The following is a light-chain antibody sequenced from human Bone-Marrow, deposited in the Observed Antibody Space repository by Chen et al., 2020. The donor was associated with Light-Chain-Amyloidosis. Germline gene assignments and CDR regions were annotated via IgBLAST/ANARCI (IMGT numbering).Light chain of an antibody. Sequence: DIQMTQSPPSLSVSVGDRVTITRRASQSISDRLTWYQQKPGKAPKLLIYAASVLQRGVPSRFIGSGSGSHFTLTINSLQPENSAAYFCQESHNTPVYSLGQGTKVEIK. CDR1: QSISDR. J-gene: IGKJ2*03. V-gene: IGKV1-39*01. CDR2: AAS. CDR3: QESHNTPVYS.